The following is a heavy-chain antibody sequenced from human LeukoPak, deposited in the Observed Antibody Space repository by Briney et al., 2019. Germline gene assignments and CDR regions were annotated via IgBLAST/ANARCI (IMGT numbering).Heavy chain of an antibody. J-gene: IGHJ4*02. CDR3: ARASTFSGYDFYC. CDR1: GYSFTSYW. D-gene: IGHD5-12*01. CDR2: IYPGDSDT. Sequence: GESLKISCKGSGYSFTSYWIGWVRQMPGKGLEWMGIIYPGDSDTRYSPSFQGQVTISADKSNSTAYLQWSSLKASDTAMYYCARASTFSGYDFYCWGQGTLVTVSS. V-gene: IGHV5-51*01.